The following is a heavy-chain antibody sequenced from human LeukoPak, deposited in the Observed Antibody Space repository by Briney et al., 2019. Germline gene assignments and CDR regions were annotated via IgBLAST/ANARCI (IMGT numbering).Heavy chain of an antibody. CDR1: GYTFTSYG. V-gene: IGHV1-18*01. J-gene: IGHJ3*02. D-gene: IGHD3-22*01. Sequence: SVKVSCKASGYTFTSYGYSWVRQAPGQGLGWVGWISAYNGNTNYAQELQGRVTMTTDTSTSTAYMELRSLRSDDTAVYYCARGYDSSGYYYAAPDAFDIWGQGTMVTVSS. CDR3: ARGYDSSGYYYAAPDAFDI. CDR2: ISAYNGNT.